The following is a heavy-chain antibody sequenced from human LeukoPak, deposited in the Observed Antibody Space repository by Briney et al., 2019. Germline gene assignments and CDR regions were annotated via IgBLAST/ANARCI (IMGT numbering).Heavy chain of an antibody. CDR2: IKSKTDSGTT. D-gene: IGHD1-7*01. V-gene: IGHV3-15*01. J-gene: IGHJ4*02. CDR3: TAVRILELRFNLVNDY. Sequence: PGGSLRLSCAASGFTFSNAWMSWVRQAPGKGLEWVGRIKSKTDSGTTDYAAPVKGRFTISRDDSKNTLYLQMNSLKTEDTAVYYCTAVRILELRFNLVNDYWGQGTLVTVSS. CDR1: GFTFSNAW.